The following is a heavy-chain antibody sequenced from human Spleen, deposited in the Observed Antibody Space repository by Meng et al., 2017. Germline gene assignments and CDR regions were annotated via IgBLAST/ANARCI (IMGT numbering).Heavy chain of an antibody. J-gene: IGHJ4*02. D-gene: IGHD6-13*01. CDR3: ARGIAAAAPGY. CDR1: GFTFSSYS. V-gene: IGHV3-21*01. CDR2: IISSSSYI. Sequence: GGSLRLSCAASGFTFSSYSMNWVRQAPGKGREWVSSIISSSSYIYYADSVKGRFTISRDNAKNSLYLQMNSLRAEDTAVYYCARGIAAAAPGYWGQGTLVTVSS.